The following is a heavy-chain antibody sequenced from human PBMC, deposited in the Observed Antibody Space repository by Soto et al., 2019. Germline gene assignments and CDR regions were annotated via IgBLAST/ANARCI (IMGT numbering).Heavy chain of an antibody. V-gene: IGHV3-30-3*01. Sequence: GGSLRLSCAASGFTFSSYAMHWVRQAPGKGLEWVAVISYDGSNKYYADSVKGRFTISRDNSKNTLYLQMNSLRAEDTAVYYCARGSRIGLRWSLGYWGQGTLVTVSS. CDR2: ISYDGSNK. J-gene: IGHJ4*02. CDR1: GFTFSSYA. CDR3: ARGSRIGLRWSLGY. D-gene: IGHD4-17*01.